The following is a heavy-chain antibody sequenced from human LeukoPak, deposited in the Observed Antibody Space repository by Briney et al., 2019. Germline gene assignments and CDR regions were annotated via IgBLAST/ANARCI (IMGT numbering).Heavy chain of an antibody. CDR2: IYYSGST. V-gene: IGHV4-39*07. D-gene: IGHD3-3*01. Sequence: SETLSLTCSVSGDSITGYYWGWIRQPPGKGLEWIGSIYYSGSTYYNPSLKSRVTISVDTSKNQFSLKLSSMTAADTAVYYCARDGYYDFWSGYHYYFDYWGQGTLVTVSS. CDR1: GDSITGYY. J-gene: IGHJ4*02. CDR3: ARDGYYDFWSGYHYYFDY.